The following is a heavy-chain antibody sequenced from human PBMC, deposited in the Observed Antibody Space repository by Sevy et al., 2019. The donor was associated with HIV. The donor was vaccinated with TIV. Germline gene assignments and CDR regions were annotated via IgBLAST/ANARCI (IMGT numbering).Heavy chain of an antibody. CDR2: ISGSGGST. CDR1: GFTFSSYA. Sequence: GGSLRLSCAVSGFTFSSYAMSWVRQAPGKGLEWVSGISGSGGSTYHADSVKGRFTISRENSKNTRYLQMNSLRAKDTAVYYCAKAASITMIVVVSYYFDYWGQRTLVTVSS. J-gene: IGHJ4*02. V-gene: IGHV3-23*01. D-gene: IGHD3-22*01. CDR3: AKAASITMIVVVSYYFDY.